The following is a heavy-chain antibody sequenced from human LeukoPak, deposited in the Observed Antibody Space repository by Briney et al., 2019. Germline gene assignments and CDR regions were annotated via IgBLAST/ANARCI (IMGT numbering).Heavy chain of an antibody. Sequence: GSLCLSCAASGFTLSSYEMNWVRQAPGKGQEWVSYISSSGSTIYYADSVKGRFTISRDNAKNSLYLQMNSLRAEDTAVYYCAELGITMIGGVWGKGTTVTISS. CDR1: GFTLSSYE. J-gene: IGHJ6*04. D-gene: IGHD3-10*02. V-gene: IGHV3-48*03. CDR3: AELGITMIGGV. CDR2: ISSSGSTI.